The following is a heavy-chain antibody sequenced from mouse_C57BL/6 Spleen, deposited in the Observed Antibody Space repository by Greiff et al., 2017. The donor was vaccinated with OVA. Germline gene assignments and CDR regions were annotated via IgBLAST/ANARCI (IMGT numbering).Heavy chain of an antibody. CDR3: ARSQNWDYAMDY. CDR2: IYPGDGDT. J-gene: IGHJ4*01. D-gene: IGHD4-1*01. CDR1: GYAFSSYW. V-gene: IGHV1-80*01. Sequence: VQLKESGAELVKPGASVKISCKASGYAFSSYWMNWVKQRPGKGLEWIGQIYPGDGDTNYNGKFKGKATLTADKSSSTAYMQLSSLTSEDSAVYFCARSQNWDYAMDYWGQGTSVTVSS.